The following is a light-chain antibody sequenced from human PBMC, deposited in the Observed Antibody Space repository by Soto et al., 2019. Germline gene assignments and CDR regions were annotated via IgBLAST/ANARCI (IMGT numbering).Light chain of an antibody. CDR1: SSDVGGYNY. Sequence: QSVLTQPRSVSGSPGQSVTISCTGTSSDVGGYNYVSWYQQHPGKAPKLMIYDVSKRPSGVPDRFSGSKSGNTASLTISGLQADDEADYYCCSYAGTVYVFGTGTKLTVL. CDR3: CSYAGTVYV. J-gene: IGLJ1*01. CDR2: DVS. V-gene: IGLV2-11*01.